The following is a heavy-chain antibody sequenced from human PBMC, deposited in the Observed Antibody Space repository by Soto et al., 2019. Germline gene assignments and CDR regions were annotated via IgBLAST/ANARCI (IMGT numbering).Heavy chain of an antibody. CDR1: GYTFTSYY. D-gene: IGHD6-13*01. V-gene: IGHV1-46*01. J-gene: IGHJ6*02. CDR2: ISPSGGST. Sequence: ASVKVSCKASGYTFTSYYMHWVRQAPGQGLEWMGIISPSGGSTSYAQKFQGRVTMTRDTSTSTVYMELSSLRSEDTAVYYCARRIAAAGTDYYYYYGMDVWGQGTTVTVSS. CDR3: ARRIAAAGTDYYYYYGMDV.